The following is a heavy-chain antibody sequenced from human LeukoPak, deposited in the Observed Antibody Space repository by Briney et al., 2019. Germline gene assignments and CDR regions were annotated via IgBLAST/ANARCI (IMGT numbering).Heavy chain of an antibody. J-gene: IGHJ4*02. D-gene: IGHD3-22*01. V-gene: IGHV3-23*01. Sequence: GGSLRLSCAASGFTFSSYGMHWVRQAPGKGLEWVSAISGSGGSTYYADSVKGRFTISRDNSKNTLYLQMNSLRAEDTAVYYCAKLAARSYYDSSGTYFGYWGQGTLVTVSS. CDR3: AKLAARSYYDSSGTYFGY. CDR2: ISGSGGST. CDR1: GFTFSSYG.